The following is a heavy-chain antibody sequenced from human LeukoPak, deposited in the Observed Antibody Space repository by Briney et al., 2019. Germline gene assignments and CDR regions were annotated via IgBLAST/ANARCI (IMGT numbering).Heavy chain of an antibody. V-gene: IGHV3-74*01. CDR2: INTDGSTT. J-gene: IGHJ4*02. Sequence: PGGSLRLSCAASGSTFSSYWMHWVRQAPGKGPVWVSRINTDGSTTSYADSVKGRFTISRDNAKNSLYLQMNSLRDEDTAMYYCARAAYASSPDYWGQGTLVTVSS. CDR1: GSTFSSYW. D-gene: IGHD6-13*01. CDR3: ARAAYASSPDY.